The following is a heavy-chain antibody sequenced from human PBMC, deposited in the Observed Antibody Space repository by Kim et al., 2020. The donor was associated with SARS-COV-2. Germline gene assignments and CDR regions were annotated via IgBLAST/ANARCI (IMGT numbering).Heavy chain of an antibody. Sequence: SETLSLTCAVYGGSFSGYYWSWIRQPPGKGLEWIGEINHSGSTNYNPSLKSRVTISVDTSKNQFSLKLSSVTAADTAVYYCARGGITMINHIFDYWGQGTLVTVSS. V-gene: IGHV4-34*01. CDR1: GGSFSGYY. D-gene: IGHD3-22*01. CDR3: ARGGITMINHIFDY. J-gene: IGHJ4*02. CDR2: INHSGST.